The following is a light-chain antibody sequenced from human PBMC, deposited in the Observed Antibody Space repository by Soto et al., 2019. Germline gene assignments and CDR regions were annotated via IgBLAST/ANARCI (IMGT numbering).Light chain of an antibody. CDR3: QQRTYWPLT. J-gene: IGKJ4*01. CDR1: QTISSY. CDR2: DAS. Sequence: EIVLTQSPATLSLSPGERATLSCRASQTISSYLAWYQQKPGQAHRLLIYDASNRAAGIPARFSGSGSGTAFTLTISCLAPEYLVVYCFQQRTYWPLTFGGGTKVEIK. V-gene: IGKV3-11*01.